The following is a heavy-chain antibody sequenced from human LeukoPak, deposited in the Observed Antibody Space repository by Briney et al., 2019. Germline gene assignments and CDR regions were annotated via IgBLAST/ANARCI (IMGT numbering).Heavy chain of an antibody. V-gene: IGHV3-30*18. J-gene: IGHJ4*02. CDR2: ISYDGSNK. D-gene: IGHD3-22*01. CDR1: GFTFSSYS. Sequence: GGSLRLSCAASGFTFSSYSMNWVRQAPGKGLEWVAVISYDGSNKYYADSVKGRFTISRDNSKNTLYLQMNSLRAEDTAVYYCAKDQSSGYYKTFDYWGQGTLVTVSS. CDR3: AKDQSSGYYKTFDY.